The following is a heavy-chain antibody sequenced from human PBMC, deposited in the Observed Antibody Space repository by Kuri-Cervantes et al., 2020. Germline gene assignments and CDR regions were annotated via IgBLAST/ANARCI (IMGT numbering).Heavy chain of an antibody. CDR1: GGSITTAD. J-gene: IGHJ4*02. CDR2: ISYDGSNK. V-gene: IGHV3-30-3*01. Sequence: GESLKISCTVSGGSITTADSYWSWVRQSPGKGLEWVAAISYDGSNKYYADSVKGRFTISRDNSKNTLYLQMNSLRAEDTAVYYCARGGGYSSGPPDYWGQGTLVTVSS. CDR3: ARGGGYSSGPPDY. D-gene: IGHD6-19*01.